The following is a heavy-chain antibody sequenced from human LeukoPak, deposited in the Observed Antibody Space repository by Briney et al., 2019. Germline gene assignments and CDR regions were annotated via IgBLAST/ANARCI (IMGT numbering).Heavy chain of an antibody. Sequence: ASVKVSCKASGGTFSNFAINWVRQAPGQGLEWMGGIIPIFGTPRYAQNLEGRVTITADESTSTAYMELISLTSEDTAVYYCAVYYDSSGYGTAVDIWGQGTMVTVSS. D-gene: IGHD3-22*01. CDR2: IIPIFGTP. J-gene: IGHJ3*02. CDR1: GGTFSNFA. CDR3: AVYYDSSGYGTAVDI. V-gene: IGHV1-69*13.